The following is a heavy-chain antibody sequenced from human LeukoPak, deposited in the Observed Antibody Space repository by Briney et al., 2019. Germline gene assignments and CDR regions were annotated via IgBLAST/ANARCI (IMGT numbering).Heavy chain of an antibody. CDR2: ISAYNGNT. CDR1: GYTFTSYG. CDR3: ARDSGDYSKTYYFDY. D-gene: IGHD4-11*01. V-gene: IGHV1-18*01. Sequence: WASVKVSCKASGYTFTSYGISWVRQAPGQGLEWMGWISAYNGNTNYAQKLQGRVTMTTDTSTSTAYMELRSLRSDDTAVYYCARDSGDYSKTYYFDYWGQGTLVTVS. J-gene: IGHJ4*02.